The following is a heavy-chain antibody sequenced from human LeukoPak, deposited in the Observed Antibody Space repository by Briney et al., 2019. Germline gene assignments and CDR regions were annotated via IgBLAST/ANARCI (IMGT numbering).Heavy chain of an antibody. CDR2: ISYDGSNK. D-gene: IGHD3-3*01. CDR3: AKDPVYDFWDYYFDY. J-gene: IGHJ4*02. V-gene: IGHV3-30*18. CDR1: GFTFSSYG. Sequence: PGGSLRLSCAASGFTFSSYGMHWVRQAPGKGLEWVAVISYDGSNKYYADSVKGRFTISRDNSKNTLYLQMNSLRAEDTAVYYCAKDPVYDFWDYYFDYWGQGALVTVSS.